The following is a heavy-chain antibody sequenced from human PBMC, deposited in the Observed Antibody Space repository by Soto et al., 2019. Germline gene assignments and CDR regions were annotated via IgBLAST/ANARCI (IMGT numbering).Heavy chain of an antibody. V-gene: IGHV3-33*01. CDR3: ARDGIAVAGPSYYSMDV. J-gene: IGHJ6*02. Sequence: GGSLRLSCAASGFTFSSYGMHWFRQAPGKGLEWVAVIWYDGSNKYYADSVKGRFTISRDNSKNTLYLQMNSLRAEDTAVYYCARDGIAVAGPSYYSMDVWGQGATVTVSS. CDR2: IWYDGSNK. CDR1: GFTFSSYG. D-gene: IGHD6-19*01.